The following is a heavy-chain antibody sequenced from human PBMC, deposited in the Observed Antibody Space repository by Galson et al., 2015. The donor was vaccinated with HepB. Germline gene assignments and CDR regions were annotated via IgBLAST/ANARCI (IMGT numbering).Heavy chain of an antibody. CDR2: ITGSGRPT. CDR3: AKYSQVIVVVPAAIYADY. V-gene: IGHV3-23*01. CDR1: GFTFTRYA. Sequence: SLRLSCAASGFTFTRYALSWVRQIPGKGLEWVSAITGSGRPTHYADSVKGRFTISRDNSKNTLYLQMNSLRAEDTAIYFCAKYSQVIVVVPAAIYADYWGQGTLVTVSS. J-gene: IGHJ4*02. D-gene: IGHD2-2*01.